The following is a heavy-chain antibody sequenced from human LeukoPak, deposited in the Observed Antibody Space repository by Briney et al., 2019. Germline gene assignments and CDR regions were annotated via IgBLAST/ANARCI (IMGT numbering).Heavy chain of an antibody. CDR3: ATKQWLAPPPDS. V-gene: IGHV3-74*01. Sequence: GRSLRLSCAASGFTFSKYWMLWVRQAPGKGLESVSRINTDGTVTTYADSVKGRFTVSRDNADNTLFLQMNSVRDEDTAVYYCATKQWLAPPPDSWGQGTPVTVSS. CDR2: INTDGTVT. D-gene: IGHD6-19*01. J-gene: IGHJ4*02. CDR1: GFTFSKYW.